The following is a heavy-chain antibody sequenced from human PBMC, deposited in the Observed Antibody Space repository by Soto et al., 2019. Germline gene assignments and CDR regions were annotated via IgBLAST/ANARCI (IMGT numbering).Heavy chain of an antibody. CDR2: ISSSSSYI. Sequence: GGSLRLSCAASGFTFSSYSMNWVRQAPGKGLEWVSSISSSSSYIYYADSVKGRFTISRDNAKNSLYLQMNSLRAEDTAVYYCARGRVSKESSSWYYWGQGTLVTVSS. CDR1: GFTFSSYS. CDR3: ARGRVSKESSSWYY. J-gene: IGHJ4*02. D-gene: IGHD6-13*01. V-gene: IGHV3-21*01.